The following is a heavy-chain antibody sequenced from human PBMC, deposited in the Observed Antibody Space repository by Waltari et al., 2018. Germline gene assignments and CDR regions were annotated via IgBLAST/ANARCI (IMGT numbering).Heavy chain of an antibody. D-gene: IGHD6-13*01. CDR1: GGTFSSYA. CDR2: KIPIVGTA. V-gene: IGHV1-69*12. CDR3: ARVIGYSSQSDTYYYYMDV. Sequence: QVQLVQSGAEVKKPGSSVKVSCKASGGTFSSYAISWVRQAPGQGLEWMGGKIPIVGTANDGRKFQGRVTITADESTSTAYMELSSLRSEDTAVYYCARVIGYSSQSDTYYYYMDVWGKGTTVTVS. J-gene: IGHJ6*03.